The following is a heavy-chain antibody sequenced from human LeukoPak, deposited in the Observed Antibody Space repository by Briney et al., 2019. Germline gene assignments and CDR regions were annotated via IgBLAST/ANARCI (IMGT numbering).Heavy chain of an antibody. CDR2: ISSGSSHIYST. D-gene: IGHD6-6*01. Sequence: GGSLRLSCAASGFTFSSYSMNWVRQAPGKGLEWVSSISSGSSHIYSTYYADSVKGRFTISRDSTKNSLYLQINSLRAEDTAVYYCARAASHYYFDSWGQGTLVTVSS. J-gene: IGHJ4*02. CDR3: ARAASHYYFDS. CDR1: GFTFSSYS. V-gene: IGHV3-21*01.